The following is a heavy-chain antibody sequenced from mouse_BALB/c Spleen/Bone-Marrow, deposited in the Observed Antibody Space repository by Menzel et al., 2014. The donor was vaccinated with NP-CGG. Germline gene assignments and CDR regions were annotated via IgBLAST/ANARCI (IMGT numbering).Heavy chain of an antibody. Sequence: EVKLMESGAELVKPGASVKLSCTASGFNIKDTYMHWVKQRPEQGLEWIGRIDPANGNTKYDPKFQGKATITADTSSNTAYLQLSSLTSEDAADYYCASYYYGRYFDDWGAGTTVTVSS. CDR1: GFNIKDTY. CDR3: ASYYYGRYFDD. J-gene: IGHJ1*01. V-gene: IGHV14-3*02. CDR2: IDPANGNT. D-gene: IGHD1-1*01.